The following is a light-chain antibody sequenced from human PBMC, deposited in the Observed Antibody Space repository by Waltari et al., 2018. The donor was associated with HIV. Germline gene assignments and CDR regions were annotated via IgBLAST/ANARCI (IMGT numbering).Light chain of an antibody. Sequence: QLVLSQSPSASASLGASVKLTCTLSSGYSSYAIAWHQQQPEKGPQYLMKVNSDGSHTKGDGIPDRFSGSSAGAERYLTISSLQSEDEADYYCQTWVTGILVFGGGTKLTVL. V-gene: IGLV4-69*01. J-gene: IGLJ3*02. CDR3: QTWVTGILV. CDR2: VNSDGSH. CDR1: SGYSSYA.